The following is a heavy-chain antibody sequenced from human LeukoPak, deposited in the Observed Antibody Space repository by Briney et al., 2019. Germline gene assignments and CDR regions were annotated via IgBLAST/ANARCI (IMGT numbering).Heavy chain of an antibody. V-gene: IGHV3-74*01. CDR1: GFTFSTYW. D-gene: IGHD2-15*01. Sequence: GGSLRLSCAASGFTFSTYWMHWVRQAPGKGLMWVSRIKSDGSSTIYADSVKGRFTISRDNAKSTLYLQMNSLRAEDTAVYYCAGSCSFNWFDLWGQGTPVTVSS. CDR3: AGSCSFNWFDL. J-gene: IGHJ5*02. CDR2: IKSDGSST.